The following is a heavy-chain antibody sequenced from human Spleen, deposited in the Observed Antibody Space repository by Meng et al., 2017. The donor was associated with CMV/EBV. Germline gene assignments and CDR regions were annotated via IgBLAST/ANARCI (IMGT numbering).Heavy chain of an antibody. D-gene: IGHD3-22*01. CDR3: ARAPNYYDSSGLADY. V-gene: IGHV3-30*19. CDR2: ISYDGSNK. J-gene: IGHJ4*02. Sequence: GESLKISCAASGFTFSSYGMHWVRQAPGKGLEWVAVISYDGSNKYYADPVKGRFTISRDNSKNTLYLQMNSLRAEDTAVYYCARAPNYYDSSGLADYWGQGTLVTVSS. CDR1: GFTFSSYG.